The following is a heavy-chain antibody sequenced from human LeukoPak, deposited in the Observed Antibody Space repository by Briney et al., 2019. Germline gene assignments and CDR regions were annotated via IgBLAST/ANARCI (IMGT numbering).Heavy chain of an antibody. CDR2: ISSSGSTT. CDR3: ARYGDY. Sequence: HAGGSLRLSCAASGFTFSRYEMNWVRQAPGAGVEWVSYISSSGSTTYYADSVKGRFTISRDNAKNSLNLQMNSLRAEDTAVYYCARYGDYWGQGTLVTVSS. V-gene: IGHV3-48*03. CDR1: GFTFSRYE. D-gene: IGHD3-10*01. J-gene: IGHJ4*02.